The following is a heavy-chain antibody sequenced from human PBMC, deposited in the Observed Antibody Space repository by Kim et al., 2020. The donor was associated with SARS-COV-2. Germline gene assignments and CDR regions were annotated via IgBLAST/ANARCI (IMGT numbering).Heavy chain of an antibody. CDR2: IYHSGST. D-gene: IGHD3-10*01. CDR3: ARAYYGSGSPHDY. Sequence: SETLSLTCTVSGYSISSGYYWGWIRQPPGKGLEWIGSIYHSGSTYYNPSLKSRVTISVDTSKNQFSLKLSSVTAADTAVYYCARAYYGSGSPHDYWGQGTLVTVSS. CDR1: GYSISSGYY. V-gene: IGHV4-38-2*02. J-gene: IGHJ4*02.